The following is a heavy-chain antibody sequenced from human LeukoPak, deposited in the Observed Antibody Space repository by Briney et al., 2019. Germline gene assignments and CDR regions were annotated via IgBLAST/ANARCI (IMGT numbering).Heavy chain of an antibody. V-gene: IGHV4-4*07. CDR2: IYTSGST. CDR1: GGSISSYI. D-gene: IGHD2-15*01. CDR3: ARGTRVVALYDAFDI. Sequence: PSETLSLTCTVSGGSISSYIWRWMRQPAGKGGEWMGRIYTSGSTNYNPSLKSRVTMSVDTSKNQFSLKLSSVTAADTAVYYCARGTRVVALYDAFDIWGQGTMVTVSS. J-gene: IGHJ3*02.